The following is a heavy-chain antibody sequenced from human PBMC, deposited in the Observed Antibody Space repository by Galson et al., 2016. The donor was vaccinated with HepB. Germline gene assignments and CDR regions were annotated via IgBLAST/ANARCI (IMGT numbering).Heavy chain of an antibody. Sequence: SLRLSCAASGFTFSSYWMTWVRQAPGKGLEWVAHIKHDGSEKYYVDSVRGRFTISRDNAKNSLYVQMNSLSAEDTAVYYCARQAYYDSSGYYYPLGYWGQG. V-gene: IGHV3-7*04. CDR2: IKHDGSEK. J-gene: IGHJ4*03. D-gene: IGHD3-22*01. CDR1: GFTFSSYW. CDR3: ARQAYYDSSGYYYPLGY.